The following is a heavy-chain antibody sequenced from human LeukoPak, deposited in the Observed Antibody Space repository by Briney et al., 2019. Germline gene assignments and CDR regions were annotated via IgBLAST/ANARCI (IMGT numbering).Heavy chain of an antibody. CDR2: IKQDGSEK. V-gene: IGHV3-7*01. CDR1: GFTFSNYW. CDR3: ASPEWLPDSFDI. Sequence: SGGSLRLSCAASGFTFSNYWMSWVRQAPGKGLEWVANIKQDGSEKYYVDSVKGRFTISRDNAKNSVYLQMNSLRAEDTAVYYCASPEWLPDSFDIWGQGTMVTVSS. J-gene: IGHJ3*02. D-gene: IGHD3-3*01.